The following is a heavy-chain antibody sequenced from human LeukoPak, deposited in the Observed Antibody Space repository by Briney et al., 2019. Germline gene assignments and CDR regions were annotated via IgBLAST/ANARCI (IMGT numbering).Heavy chain of an antibody. Sequence: GASVKVSCKASGYTFTIYGISCVRQAPGPGLEWMGWISAYNGNTNYAQKPQGRVTMTTDTSTSTAYVELRSLRSDDTAVYYCARGDSSSWYPLNYYYYYYMDVWGKGTTVTVSS. J-gene: IGHJ6*03. CDR2: ISAYNGNT. CDR1: GYTFTIYG. V-gene: IGHV1-18*01. CDR3: ARGDSSSWYPLNYYYYYYMDV. D-gene: IGHD6-13*01.